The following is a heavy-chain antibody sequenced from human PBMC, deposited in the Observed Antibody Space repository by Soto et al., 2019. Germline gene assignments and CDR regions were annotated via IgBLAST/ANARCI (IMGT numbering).Heavy chain of an antibody. CDR1: GFTFSNAW. Sequence: EVQLVESGGGLVKPGGSLRLSCAASGFTFSNAWMSWVRQAPGKGLEWVGRIKSKTDGGTTDYAAPVKGRFTISSDDSKNTLYLQMNSPKTEDTAVYYCTTDTTTVTDGGLYYYYYYMDVWGKGTTVTVSS. J-gene: IGHJ6*03. CDR3: TTDTTTVTDGGLYYYYYYMDV. D-gene: IGHD4-17*01. CDR2: IKSKTDGGTT. V-gene: IGHV3-15*01.